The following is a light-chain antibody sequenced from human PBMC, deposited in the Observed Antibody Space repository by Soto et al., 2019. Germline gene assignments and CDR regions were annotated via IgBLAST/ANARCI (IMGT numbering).Light chain of an antibody. Sequence: EIVLTQSAGTLSLSPGERATLSCRASQSVSSSYLAWYQQKPGQAPRLLIYSASSRATGIPDRFSGSGSGTDFTLTISRLEPEDFAVYYCQQYGSSRRLTFGGGTKVDIK. J-gene: IGKJ4*01. CDR2: SAS. V-gene: IGKV3-20*01. CDR1: QSVSSSY. CDR3: QQYGSSRRLT.